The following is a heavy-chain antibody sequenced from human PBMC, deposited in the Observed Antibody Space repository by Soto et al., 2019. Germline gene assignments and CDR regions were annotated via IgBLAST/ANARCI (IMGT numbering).Heavy chain of an antibody. J-gene: IGHJ6*02. CDR1: GFSVSGNS. CDR2: MYVDGST. D-gene: IGHD6-19*01. Sequence: EVQLVASGGDLIQPGGSLRLSCGVSGFSVSGNSLSWVRQAPGKGLEWVSYMYVDGSTYYADSVRGRFTLSRDNSKNTLYLRMNNPRGEDTAVYYCARDRGSHTALAGTLYYGMDVWGQGTTVTVSS. V-gene: IGHV3-53*01. CDR3: ARDRGSHTALAGTLYYGMDV.